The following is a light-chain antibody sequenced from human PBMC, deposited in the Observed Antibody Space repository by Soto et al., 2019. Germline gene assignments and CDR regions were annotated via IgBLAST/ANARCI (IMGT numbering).Light chain of an antibody. Sequence: EIVLTQSPATLSLSPGERATLSCRASQSVSSSYLAWYQQKPGQAPRLLIYGASSRATGIQDRFSGSGSGTDFTLTIRRLEPEDFAVYYCKQYGSSPPTFGQGTKVDIK. V-gene: IGKV3-20*01. CDR1: QSVSSSY. CDR3: KQYGSSPPT. J-gene: IGKJ1*01. CDR2: GAS.